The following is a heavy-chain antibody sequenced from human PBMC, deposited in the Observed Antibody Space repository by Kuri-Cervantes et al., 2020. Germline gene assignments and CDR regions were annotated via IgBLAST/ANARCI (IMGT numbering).Heavy chain of an antibody. V-gene: IGHV3-23*01. J-gene: IGHJ4*02. CDR2: ISGSGGST. CDR3: AKGPGGSSSGWYVGID. CDR1: EFTFSDYY. D-gene: IGHD6-19*01. Sequence: GESLKISCAASEFTFSDYYMSWIRQAPGKGLEWVSAISGSGGSTYYADSVKGRFTISRDNSKNTLYLQMNSLRAEDTAVYYCAKGPGGSSSGWYVGIDWGQGTLVTVSS.